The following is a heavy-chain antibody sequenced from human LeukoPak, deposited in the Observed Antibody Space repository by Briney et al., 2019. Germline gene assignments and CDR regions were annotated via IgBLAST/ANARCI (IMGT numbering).Heavy chain of an antibody. CDR3: ARDTAGGYVNY. V-gene: IGHV3-48*01. Sequence: GGSLRLSCAASGFTFSSYSMNWVRQAPGKGLEWVSYISSSSSTIYYADSVKGRFTISRDNAKNSLYLQMSSLRAEDTAVYYCARDTAGGYVNYWGQGTLVTVPS. CDR1: GFTFSSYS. CDR2: ISSSSSTI. D-gene: IGHD5-12*01. J-gene: IGHJ4*02.